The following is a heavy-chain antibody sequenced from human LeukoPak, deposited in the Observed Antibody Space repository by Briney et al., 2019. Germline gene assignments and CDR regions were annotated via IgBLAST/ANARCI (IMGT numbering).Heavy chain of an antibody. CDR1: GFTFSSYW. V-gene: IGHV3-53*01. CDR3: ARDSGSYYEEEFDY. J-gene: IGHJ4*02. CDR2: IYSGGST. Sequence: PGGSLRLSCAASGFTFSSYWMSWVRQAPGKGLEWVSVIYSGGSTYYADSVKGRFTISRDNSKNTLYLQMNSLRAEDTAVYYCARDSGSYYEEEFDYWGQGTLVTVSS. D-gene: IGHD1-26*01.